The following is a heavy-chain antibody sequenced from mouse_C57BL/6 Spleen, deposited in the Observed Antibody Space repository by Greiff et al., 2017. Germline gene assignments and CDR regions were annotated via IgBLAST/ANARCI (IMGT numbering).Heavy chain of an antibody. J-gene: IGHJ1*03. V-gene: IGHV8-5*01. CDR3: AQIAGYSSYWYCDV. CDR2: IWWNDDK. Sequence: QVTLKVSGPGILPPSPTLSLTCFFSGFSLSTSNMGIGWIRQPSGKGLEWLAHIWWNDDKYYNPSLKSRLTISKDTSNNQVFLQITSVDTADTATYYCAQIAGYSSYWYCDVWGTGTTVTVSS. CDR1: GFSLSTSNMG. D-gene: IGHD2-3*01.